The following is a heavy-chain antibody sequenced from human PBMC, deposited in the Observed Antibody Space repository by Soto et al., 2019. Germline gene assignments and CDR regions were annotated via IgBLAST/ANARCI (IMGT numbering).Heavy chain of an antibody. CDR2: IYYSGST. Sequence: KTXATLSLTCTVSGGSISSSSYYWGWIRQPPGKGLEWIGSIYYSGSTYYNPSLKSRVTISVDTSKNQFSLKLSSVTAADTAVYYCARQGIAEAGKLNWFDPWGRGTLVTVSS. J-gene: IGHJ5*02. D-gene: IGHD6-13*01. CDR1: GGSISSSSYY. CDR3: ARQGIAEAGKLNWFDP. V-gene: IGHV4-39*01.